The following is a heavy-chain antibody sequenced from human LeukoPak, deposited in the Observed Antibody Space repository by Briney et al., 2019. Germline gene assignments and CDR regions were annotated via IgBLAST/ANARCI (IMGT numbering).Heavy chain of an antibody. D-gene: IGHD3-10*01. CDR3: ARGLMVRWEVRFDP. CDR1: GGSFSGYY. Sequence: SETLSLTCAVYGGSFSGYYWSWIRQPPGKGLGWIGEINHSGSTNYNPSLKSRVTISVDTSKNQFSLKLSSVTAADTAVYYCARGLMVRWEVRFDPWGQGTLVTVSS. V-gene: IGHV4-34*01. J-gene: IGHJ5*02. CDR2: INHSGST.